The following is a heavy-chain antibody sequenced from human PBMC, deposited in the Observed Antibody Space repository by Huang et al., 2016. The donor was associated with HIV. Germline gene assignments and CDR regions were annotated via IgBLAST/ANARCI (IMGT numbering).Heavy chain of an antibody. J-gene: IGHJ4*02. CDR2: ISPTLGTA. D-gene: IGHD3-22*01. V-gene: IGHV1-69*01. CDR1: GGSFRNFA. Sequence: QVQLVQSGAEVKKPGSSVKVSCKASGGSFRNFAIGWVRQAPGQGLEWMGGISPTLGTANYAQKSQGRVTMIADEATSTAYMELSSLRSEDTAVYYCATVDYYDTSGPQRGYFDNWGQGTLVTVSS. CDR3: ATVDYYDTSGPQRGYFDN.